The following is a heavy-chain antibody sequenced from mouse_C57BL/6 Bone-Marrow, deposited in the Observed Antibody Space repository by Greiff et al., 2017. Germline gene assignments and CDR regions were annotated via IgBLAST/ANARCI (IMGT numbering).Heavy chain of an antibody. Sequence: EVQLVESGGGLVKPGGSLKLSCAASGFTFSSYGMSWVRQTPDKRLEWVATISSGGSYTYYPDRVKGRFTISRDHAKNTLYLQMSSLKSEDTAMYYGAKLRRSGRFAYWGQGTLVTVSA. CDR2: ISSGGSYT. V-gene: IGHV5-6*01. CDR1: GFTFSSYG. J-gene: IGHJ3*01. D-gene: IGHD1-1*01. CDR3: AKLRRSGRFAY.